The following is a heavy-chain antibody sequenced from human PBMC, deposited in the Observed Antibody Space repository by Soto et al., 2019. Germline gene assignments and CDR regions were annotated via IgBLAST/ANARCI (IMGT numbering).Heavy chain of an antibody. CDR2: ISSSSSYI. CDR3: ARDEGITGPRGY. Sequence: EVQLVESGGGLVKPGGSLRLSCAASGFTFSSYSMNWVRQAPGKGLEWVSSISSSSSYIYYADSVKGRFTISRDNAKISLYLQMNSLRAEDTAVYYCARDEGITGPRGYWGQGTLVTVSS. CDR1: GFTFSSYS. J-gene: IGHJ4*02. V-gene: IGHV3-21*01. D-gene: IGHD1-20*01.